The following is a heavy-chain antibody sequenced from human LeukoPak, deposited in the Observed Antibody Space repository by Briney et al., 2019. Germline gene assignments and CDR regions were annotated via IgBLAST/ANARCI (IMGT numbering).Heavy chain of an antibody. V-gene: IGHV4-59*08. D-gene: IGHD5-24*01. CDR2: IYYSGST. J-gene: IGHJ3*02. Sequence: SETLSLTCTVSGGSISSYYWSWIRQPPGKGLEWIGYIYYSGSTNYNPSLKSRVTISVDTSKNQFFLKLGSVTAADTAVYYCARRSRMTTIDAFDIWGQGTMVTVSS. CDR1: GGSISSYY. CDR3: ARRSRMTTIDAFDI.